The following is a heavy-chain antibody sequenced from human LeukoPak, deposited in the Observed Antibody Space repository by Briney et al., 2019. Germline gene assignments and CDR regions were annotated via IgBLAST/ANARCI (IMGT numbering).Heavy chain of an antibody. V-gene: IGHV4-59*11. J-gene: IGHJ3*02. D-gene: IGHD6-13*01. CDR2: IYYSGST. CDR3: ARVTVYSSTSYDAFDI. CDR1: GGSISSHY. Sequence: SETLSLTCTVSGGSISSHYWSWIRQPPGKGLEWIGYIYYSGSTNYNPSLKSRVTISVDTSKNQFSLKLSSVTAADTAVYYCARVTVYSSTSYDAFDIWGQGTMVTVSS.